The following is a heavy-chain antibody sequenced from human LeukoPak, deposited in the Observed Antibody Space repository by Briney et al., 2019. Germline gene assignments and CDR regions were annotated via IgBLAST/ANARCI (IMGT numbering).Heavy chain of an antibody. Sequence: SVKVSCKASGGTFSSYAISWVRQAPGQGLEWMGGIIPIFGTANYAQKFQGRVTITTDESTSTAYMELSSLRSEDTAVYYCARDEAADQWFDPWGQGTLVTVSS. CDR3: ARDEAADQWFDP. V-gene: IGHV1-69*05. CDR1: GGTFSSYA. J-gene: IGHJ5*02. D-gene: IGHD6-13*01. CDR2: IIPIFGTA.